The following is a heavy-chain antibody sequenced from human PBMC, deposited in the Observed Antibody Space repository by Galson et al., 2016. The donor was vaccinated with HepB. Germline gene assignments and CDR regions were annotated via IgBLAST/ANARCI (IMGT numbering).Heavy chain of an antibody. CDR2: ISWNSGTI. D-gene: IGHD3-3*02. Sequence: SLRLSCAASGFTFDAYAMHWVRQAPGKGLEWVSGISWNSGTIGYADSVKGRFTISRDDSKNTLYLQMNSLRAEDTAVYYCATLSYSISYRYWFDPWGQGTLVTVSS. CDR3: ATLSYSISYRYWFDP. V-gene: IGHV3-9*01. J-gene: IGHJ5*02. CDR1: GFTFDAYA.